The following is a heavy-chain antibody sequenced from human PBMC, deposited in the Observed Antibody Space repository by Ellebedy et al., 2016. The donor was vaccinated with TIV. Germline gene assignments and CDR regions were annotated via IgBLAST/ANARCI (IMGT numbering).Heavy chain of an antibody. CDR2: ISSSSSYI. CDR1: GFTFSSYS. V-gene: IGHV3-21*01. Sequence: GESLKISXAASGFTFSSYSMNWVRQAPGKGLEWVSSISSSSSYIYYADSVKGRFTISRDNAKNSLYLQMDSLRIEDTAVYYCAKKAGGPVASVGYLDFWGRGTLVSVSS. D-gene: IGHD6-19*01. J-gene: IGHJ2*01. CDR3: AKKAGGPVASVGYLDF.